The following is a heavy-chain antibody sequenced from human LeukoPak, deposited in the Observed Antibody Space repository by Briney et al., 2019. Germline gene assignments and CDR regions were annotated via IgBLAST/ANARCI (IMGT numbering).Heavy chain of an antibody. D-gene: IGHD2-2*01. Sequence: SETLSLTCTVSGGSISSYYWSWIRQPAGKGLEWIGRIYTSGSTNYNPSLKSRVTISVDTSKNQFSLKLSSVTAADTAVYYCARPSRVYCSSTSCSGWFDPWGQGTLVTVSS. CDR1: GGSISSYY. V-gene: IGHV4-4*07. CDR3: ARPSRVYCSSTSCSGWFDP. J-gene: IGHJ5*02. CDR2: IYTSGST.